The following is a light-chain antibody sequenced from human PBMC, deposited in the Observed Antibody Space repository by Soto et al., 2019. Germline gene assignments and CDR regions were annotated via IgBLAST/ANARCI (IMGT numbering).Light chain of an antibody. CDR3: SSYTSSSTLV. CDR1: SSDVGGYNF. Sequence: QPVLTQPASVSGSPGQSITISCAGTSSDVGGYNFVSWYQHHPGKVPKLMIYDVSNRPSGVSNRFSGSKSGNTASLTISGLQAEDEADYYCSSYTSSSTLVFGGGTQLTVL. J-gene: IGLJ2*01. CDR2: DVS. V-gene: IGLV2-14*03.